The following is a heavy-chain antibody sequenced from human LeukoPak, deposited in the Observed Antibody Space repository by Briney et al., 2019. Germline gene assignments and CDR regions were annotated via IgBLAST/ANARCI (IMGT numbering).Heavy chain of an antibody. CDR3: ATVTGRMGATDFDY. J-gene: IGHJ4*02. CDR2: FDPEDGET. D-gene: IGHD1-26*01. V-gene: IGHV1-24*01. CDR1: GYTLTELS. Sequence: ASVKVSCKVSGYTLTELSMHWVRQAPGKGLEWMGGFDPEDGETIYAQKFQGRVTMTEDTSTDTAYMELSSLRSEDTAVYYCATVTGRMGATDFDYWGQGTLATVSS.